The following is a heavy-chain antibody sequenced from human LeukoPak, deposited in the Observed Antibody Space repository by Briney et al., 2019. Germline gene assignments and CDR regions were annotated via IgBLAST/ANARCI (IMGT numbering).Heavy chain of an antibody. J-gene: IGHJ4*02. CDR3: ARGWGSVTTSTYHFDY. D-gene: IGHD4-17*01. V-gene: IGHV1-69*13. CDR1: GDTFSSYA. Sequence: SVKVSCKASGDTFSSYAISWVRQAPGQGLEWMGGIIPIFGTANYAQKFQGRVTITADESTSTAYMDLISLRSEDTAIYYCARGWGSVTTSTYHFDYWGQGTLVTVSS. CDR2: IIPIFGTA.